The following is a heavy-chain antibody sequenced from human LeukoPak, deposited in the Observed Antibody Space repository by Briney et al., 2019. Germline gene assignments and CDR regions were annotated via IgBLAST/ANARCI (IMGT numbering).Heavy chain of an antibody. CDR3: ASDWGLSQLEYCSNPNCYMGAFDL. CDR1: GYTFTGYY. J-gene: IGHJ3*01. V-gene: IGHV1-2*02. D-gene: IGHD2-2*02. CDR2: INPNSGGT. Sequence: ASVKVSCKASGYTFTGYYMHWVRQAPGQGVEWMGWINPNSGGTNYAQKFQGRVTMTRDTSISTAYMELSRLRSDDTAVYYCASDWGLSQLEYCSNPNCYMGAFDLWGQGTMVTVSS.